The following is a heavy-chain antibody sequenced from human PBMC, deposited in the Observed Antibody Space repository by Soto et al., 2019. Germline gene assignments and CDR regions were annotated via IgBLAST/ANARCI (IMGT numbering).Heavy chain of an antibody. CDR1: GFTFSSYA. CDR3: AKDTYYYGSGSYWPVY. CDR2: ISGSGGST. Sequence: HPGGSLRLSCAASGFTFSSYAMSWVRQAPGKGLEWVSAISGSGGSTYYADSVKGRFTISRDNSKNTLYLQMNSLRAEDTAVYYCAKDTYYYGSGSYWPVYWGQGTLVTVSS. J-gene: IGHJ4*02. D-gene: IGHD3-10*01. V-gene: IGHV3-23*01.